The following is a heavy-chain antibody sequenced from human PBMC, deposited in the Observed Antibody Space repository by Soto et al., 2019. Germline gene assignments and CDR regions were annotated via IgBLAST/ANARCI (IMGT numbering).Heavy chain of an antibody. CDR1: GDSFSNYY. CDR3: ATGRSEVVPGAMDT. D-gene: IGHD2-2*01. J-gene: IGHJ5*02. V-gene: IGHV4-4*07. Sequence: QVQLQESGPGLVKPSETLSLSCTVSGDSFSNYYCNWVRKSAGKGLEWIGRIYPTGSTTYNPSLKSRLTMSVDTSKNQFSLRMTSMTAADTAVYYCATGRSEVVPGAMDTCGQGTLVTVSS. CDR2: IYPTGST.